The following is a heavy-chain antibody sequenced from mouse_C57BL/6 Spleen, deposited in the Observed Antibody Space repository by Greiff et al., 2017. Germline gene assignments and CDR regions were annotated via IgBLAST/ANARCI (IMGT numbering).Heavy chain of an antibody. CDR2: ISGGGGNT. J-gene: IGHJ4*01. V-gene: IGHV5-9*01. D-gene: IGHD4-1*01. CDR3: ARNWDYYAMDY. CDR1: GFTFSSYT. Sequence: EVQRVESGGGLVKPGGSLKLSCAASGFTFSSYTMSWVRQTPEKRLEWVATISGGGGNTYYPDSVKGRFTISRDNAKNTLYLQMSSLRSEDTALYYCARNWDYYAMDYWGQGTSVTVSS.